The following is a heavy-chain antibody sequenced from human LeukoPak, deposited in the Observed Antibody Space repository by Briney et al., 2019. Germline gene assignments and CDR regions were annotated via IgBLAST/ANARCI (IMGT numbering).Heavy chain of an antibody. CDR3: ARAGGLYNWNFGDAIDI. D-gene: IGHD1-20*01. CDR1: GFTFSTYA. V-gene: IGHV3-30*04. J-gene: IGHJ3*02. CDR2: ISYDGSNE. Sequence: GGSLRLSCAASGFTFSTYAMHWVRQAPGKGLEWVAVISYDGSNEYYADSVKGRFTISRDSSKNTLYLQMSSLRPEDTSVYHCARAGGLYNWNFGDAIDIWGQGTRVTVSS.